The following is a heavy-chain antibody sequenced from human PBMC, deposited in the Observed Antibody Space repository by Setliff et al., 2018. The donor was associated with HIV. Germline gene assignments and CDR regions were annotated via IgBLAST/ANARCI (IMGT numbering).Heavy chain of an antibody. V-gene: IGHV4-38-2*02. Sequence: SETLSLTCAVSGYSISSGYYWGWIRQPPGKGLEWIGYIYSSGSTNYNPSLKSRVTISVDTSKNQFSLKLSSVTAADTAVYYCARDRPGGSGYYYYYYGMDVWGQGTTVTVSS. CDR2: IYSSGST. CDR3: ARDRPGGSGYYYYYYGMDV. J-gene: IGHJ6*02. CDR1: GYSISSGYY. D-gene: IGHD3-22*01.